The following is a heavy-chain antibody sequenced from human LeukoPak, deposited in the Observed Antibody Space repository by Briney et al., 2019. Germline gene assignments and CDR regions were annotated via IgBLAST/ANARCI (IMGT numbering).Heavy chain of an antibody. CDR3: ARSAYYYGSGSQGGFDY. CDR2: INPNSGGT. V-gene: IGHV1-2*06. J-gene: IGHJ4*02. D-gene: IGHD3-10*01. CDR1: GYTFTGYY. Sequence: ASVKVSCKASGYTFTGYYMHWVRQAPGQGLEWMGRINPNSGGTNYAQKFQSRVTMTRDTSISTAYMELSRLRSDDTAVYYCARSAYYYGSGSQGGFDYWGQGTLVTVSS.